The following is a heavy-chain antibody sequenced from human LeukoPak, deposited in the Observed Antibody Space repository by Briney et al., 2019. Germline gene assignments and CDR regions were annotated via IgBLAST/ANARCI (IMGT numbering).Heavy chain of an antibody. J-gene: IGHJ6*02. CDR1: GFSFSTYG. CDR3: AKTSGSGNYYYYYYGMDV. CDR2: ISASCSST. D-gene: IGHD3-10*01. Sequence: PGGSLRLSCAASGFSFSTYGVSWVRQAPGQGLELVSAISASCSSTFYADSVKSRLTIFRDNSKNTLYLQMNSLRAEDTAVYYCAKTSGSGNYYYYYYGMDVWGQGTTVTVSS. V-gene: IGHV3-23*01.